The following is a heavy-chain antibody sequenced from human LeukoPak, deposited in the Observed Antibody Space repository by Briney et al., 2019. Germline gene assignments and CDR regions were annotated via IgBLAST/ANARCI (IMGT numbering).Heavy chain of an antibody. Sequence: GGSLRLSCAASRFTFSNYAMSWVGQAPGKGLESVSGPRGTGGYTYYADSVKGRLTISRDNSKNTPYLQMTSLRAEDTAVYYCAKDFCDFLTGSIDYWGQGTLVTVSS. CDR2: PRGTGGYT. CDR3: AKDFCDFLTGSIDY. J-gene: IGHJ4*02. D-gene: IGHD3-9*01. CDR1: RFTFSNYA. V-gene: IGHV3-23*01.